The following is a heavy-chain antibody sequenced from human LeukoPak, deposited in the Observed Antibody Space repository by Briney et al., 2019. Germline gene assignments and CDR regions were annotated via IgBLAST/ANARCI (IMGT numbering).Heavy chain of an antibody. CDR3: ARPRWFGELGAFDAFDI. V-gene: IGHV1-46*01. CDR1: GYTFTSYY. CDR2: IKPSGGST. Sequence: GDSVKVSCKASGYTFTSYYMHWVRQAPGQGLEWMGIIKPSGGSTSYAQKFQGRVIMTRDMSTSTVYMELSSLRPEDTAVYYCARPRWFGELGAFDAFDIWGQGTMVTVSS. J-gene: IGHJ3*02. D-gene: IGHD3-10*01.